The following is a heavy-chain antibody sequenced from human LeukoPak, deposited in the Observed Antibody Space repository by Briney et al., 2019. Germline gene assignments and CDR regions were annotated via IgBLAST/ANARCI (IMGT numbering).Heavy chain of an antibody. CDR3: TGDLGERWSLREPFHY. J-gene: IGHJ4*02. CDR2: IRRRTDSATT. Sequence: GGSLRLSCAASGFTFSDYTMRWVRQAPGRGLEWVGLIRRRTDSATTEYAASVKGRFTISRDDSNSIAYLQMSSVNTDDTAVYDCTGDLGERWSLREPFHYWGQGTPVTVSS. V-gene: IGHV3-49*04. D-gene: IGHD5-24*01. CDR1: GFTFSDYT.